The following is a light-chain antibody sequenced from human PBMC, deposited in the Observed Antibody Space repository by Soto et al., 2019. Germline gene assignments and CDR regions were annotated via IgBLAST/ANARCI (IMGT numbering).Light chain of an antibody. J-gene: IGKJ1*01. V-gene: IGKV1-5*01. CDR3: QQYNRFSTWT. CDR1: QSISFY. CDR2: NAS. Sequence: DIQMTQSPSTLSASVGDRVTITSRASQSISFYLAWYQKKPGKAPKVLIWNASSLQRGVPSRFSGSGSGTEFTLTISSLQPDDFATYYCQQYNRFSTWTFGQGTKVEIK.